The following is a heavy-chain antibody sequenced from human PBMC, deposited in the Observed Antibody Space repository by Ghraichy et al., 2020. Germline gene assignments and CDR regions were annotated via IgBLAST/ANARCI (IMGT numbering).Heavy chain of an antibody. CDR3: AKAGEYSHGRFDC. CDR1: GFTFNTYA. V-gene: IGHV3-23*01. D-gene: IGHD5-18*01. J-gene: IGHJ4*02. Sequence: SCEASGFTFNTYAMSWVRLTPGKGLEWVSTISNDGVNTYYADSAKGRFSISRDDSKNTLYLQMNSLRADDTAVYYCAKAGEYSHGRFDCWGQGSLVAVSS. CDR2: ISNDGVNT.